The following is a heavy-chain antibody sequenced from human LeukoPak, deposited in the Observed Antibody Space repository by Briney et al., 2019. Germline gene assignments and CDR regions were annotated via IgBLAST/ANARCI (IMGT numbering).Heavy chain of an antibody. CDR2: ISGSGGST. D-gene: IGHD3-10*01. CDR3: AKGGRLLWFGELDY. V-gene: IGHV3-23*01. CDR1: GFTFSSYA. Sequence: GGSLRLSCAASGFTFSSYAMSWVRQAPGKGLEWVSAISGSGGSTYYADSVKGRFTTSRDNSKNTLYLQMNSLRAEDTAVYYCAKGGRLLWFGELDYWGQGTLVTVSS. J-gene: IGHJ4*02.